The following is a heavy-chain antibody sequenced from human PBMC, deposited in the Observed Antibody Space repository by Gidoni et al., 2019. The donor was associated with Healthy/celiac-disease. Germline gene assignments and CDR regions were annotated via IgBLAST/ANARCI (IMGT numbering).Heavy chain of an antibody. CDR3: AKGKGYDFWSGYHDY. J-gene: IGHJ4*02. V-gene: IGHV3-23*01. D-gene: IGHD3-3*01. Sequence: APGKGLEWVAAISGSGGNTYYADSVKGRFTISRDNSKNTLYLQRNSLRAEDTAVYYCAKGKGYDFWSGYHDYWGQGTLVTVSS. CDR2: ISGSGGNT.